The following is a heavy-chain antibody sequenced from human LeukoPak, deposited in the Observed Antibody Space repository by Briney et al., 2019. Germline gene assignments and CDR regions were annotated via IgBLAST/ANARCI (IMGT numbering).Heavy chain of an antibody. CDR1: GFTFYDYG. D-gene: IGHD3-10*01. Sequence: GGSLRLSCAASGFTFYDYGMSWVRQAPGQGLKWVSGINWNGGSTGYADSVKGRFTISRDNAKNSLYLQMNSLRAEDTALYYCARLVGGGSGTIGGQGTLVTVSS. CDR2: INWNGGST. V-gene: IGHV3-20*04. CDR3: ARLVGGGSGTI. J-gene: IGHJ4*02.